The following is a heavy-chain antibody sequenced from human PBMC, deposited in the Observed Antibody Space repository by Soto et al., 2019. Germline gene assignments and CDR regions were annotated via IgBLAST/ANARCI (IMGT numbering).Heavy chain of an antibody. Sequence: LRLSCAASGFTFSSYWMSWVRQAPGKGLERVANIKQGGSEKYYVDSVKGRFTISRDDAKNSVYLQMNSLRAEDTAVYYCARDNSGIFGVDYWGQGTQVTVSS. D-gene: IGHD3-3*01. V-gene: IGHV3-7*03. CDR2: IKQGGSEK. CDR3: ARDNSGIFGVDY. CDR1: GFTFSSYW. J-gene: IGHJ4*02.